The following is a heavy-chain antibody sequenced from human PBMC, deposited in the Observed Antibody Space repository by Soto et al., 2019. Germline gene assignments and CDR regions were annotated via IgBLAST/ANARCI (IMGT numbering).Heavy chain of an antibody. CDR1: GYRFTSHG. Sequence: QVQLVQSGAEVKKPGASVKVSCKASGYRFTSHGISWVRQAPGQGLEWMGWISAYNGNTNYAQKLQGRVTMTTDTXXXXXXXXXXXXXXXXXXXXXXXXXXXXXESDVWGQGTTVTVSS. D-gene: IGHD3-10*01. CDR2: ISAYNGNT. CDR3: XXXXXXXESDV. J-gene: IGHJ6*02. V-gene: IGHV1-18*01.